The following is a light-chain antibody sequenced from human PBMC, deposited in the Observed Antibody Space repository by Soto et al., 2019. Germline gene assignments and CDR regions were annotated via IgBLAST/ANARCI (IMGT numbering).Light chain of an antibody. CDR2: DNY. CDR3: ATWDSSLSAGL. V-gene: IGLV1-51*01. Sequence: QAVLTQPPSVSAAPGQKVTISCSGSTSNIGNNYVSWYQQLPGAAPKLLIYDNYKRPSGIPDRISGSKSGTSATLGITGLQTGDEADYYCATWDSSLSAGLFGTGTKVTVL. CDR1: TSNIGNNY. J-gene: IGLJ1*01.